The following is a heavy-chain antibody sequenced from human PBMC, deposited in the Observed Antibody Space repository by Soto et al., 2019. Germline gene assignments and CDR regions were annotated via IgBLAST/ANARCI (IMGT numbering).Heavy chain of an antibody. CDR1: GFTVSSNY. CDR2: IYSGGST. CDR3: ARAGRVATIPSHYYYYGMDV. D-gene: IGHD5-12*01. Sequence: HPGGSLRLSCAASGFTVSSNYMSWVRQAPGKGLEWVSVIYSGGSTYYADSVKGRFTISRDNSKNTLYLQMNSLRAEDTAVYYCARAGRVATIPSHYYYYGMDVWRQGTTVTVSS. J-gene: IGHJ6*02. V-gene: IGHV3-53*01.